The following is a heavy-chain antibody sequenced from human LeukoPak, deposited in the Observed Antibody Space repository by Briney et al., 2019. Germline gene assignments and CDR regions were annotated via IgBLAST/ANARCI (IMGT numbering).Heavy chain of an antibody. CDR3: ATLTMKLVDPDY. J-gene: IGHJ4*02. CDR1: AFTFSNAW. D-gene: IGHD3-22*01. V-gene: IGHV3-15*01. CDR2: IKSKIHGGTT. Sequence: PGGSLRLSCAASAFTFSNAWMNWFGQAPGKGLGWVALIKSKIHGGTTDYAAAVKGRFTISRDDSKNTLYLQMNSLKTEDTAVYYCATLTMKLVDPDYWGQGTLVTVSS.